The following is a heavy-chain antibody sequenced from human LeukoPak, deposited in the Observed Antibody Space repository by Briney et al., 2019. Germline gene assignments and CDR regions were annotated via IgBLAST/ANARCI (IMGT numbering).Heavy chain of an antibody. Sequence: GGSLRLSCAASGFTFSDYYMSWIRQAPGKGLEWVSYISSSGSTIYYADSVKGRFTISRDNAKNSLYLQMDSLRAEDTAVYYCARDLYYDSSGYLGYWGQGTLVTVSS. CDR1: GFTFSDYY. D-gene: IGHD3-22*01. CDR3: ARDLYYDSSGYLGY. CDR2: ISSSGSTI. J-gene: IGHJ4*02. V-gene: IGHV3-11*01.